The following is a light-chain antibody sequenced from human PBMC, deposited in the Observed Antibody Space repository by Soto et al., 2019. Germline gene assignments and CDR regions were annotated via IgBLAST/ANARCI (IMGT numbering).Light chain of an antibody. CDR1: QSISSW. J-gene: IGKJ1*01. V-gene: IGKV1-5*03. Sequence: DIQMTQSPSTLSACVGDRVTITCRASQSISSWLGWYQQGPGKGPNLRIYRASRLEKGVPSRFSASGSGTEFTLTISSLQPGDFATYYWQHYNTHPWTFGQGTKVDIK. CDR2: RAS. CDR3: QHYNTHPWT.